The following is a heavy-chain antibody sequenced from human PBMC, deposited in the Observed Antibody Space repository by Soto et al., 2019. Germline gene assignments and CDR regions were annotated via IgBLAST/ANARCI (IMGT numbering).Heavy chain of an antibody. D-gene: IGHD3-22*01. CDR1: AGTFSSYA. CDR2: IIPIFGTA. Sequence: GASVKVSCKASAGTFSSYAISWVLQAPGQGLEWMGGIIPIFGTANYAQKFQGRVTITADESTSTAYMELSSLRSEDTAVYYCARDYYYDSSGYYFDYWGQGTLVTVSS. J-gene: IGHJ4*02. V-gene: IGHV1-69*13. CDR3: ARDYYYDSSGYYFDY.